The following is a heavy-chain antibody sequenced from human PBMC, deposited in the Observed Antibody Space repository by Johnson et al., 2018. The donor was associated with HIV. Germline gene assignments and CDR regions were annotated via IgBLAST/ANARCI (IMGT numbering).Heavy chain of an antibody. CDR3: VRGGQWGATDAFDV. D-gene: IGHD6-19*01. J-gene: IGHJ3*01. CDR2: IRRSGITI. V-gene: IGHV3-48*04. Sequence: EVQLVESGGGVVQPGGSLRLSCAASGFTFSSYGMLWVRQAPGKGLEWVSYIRRSGITIYYADSVKGRFTISRDNAKNSLYLQLNSLRPEDTAVYYCVRGGQWGATDAFDVWGQGTMVTVSS. CDR1: GFTFSSYG.